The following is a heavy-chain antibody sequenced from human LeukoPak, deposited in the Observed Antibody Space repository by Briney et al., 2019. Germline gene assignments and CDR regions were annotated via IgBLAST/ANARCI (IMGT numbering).Heavy chain of an antibody. D-gene: IGHD4-17*01. CDR1: GFTSSDYY. CDR3: VRGGPYGDYDAY. CDR2: ISSDNTYT. V-gene: IGHV3-11*06. J-gene: IGHJ4*02. Sequence: GGSLRLSCTVSGFTSSDYYMSWVRQAPGKEMECVSYISSDNTYTNYADSVRGRFTISRDNAKNSLYLQMNSLRAEDTAVYYCVRGGPYGDYDAYWGQGTLVTVSS.